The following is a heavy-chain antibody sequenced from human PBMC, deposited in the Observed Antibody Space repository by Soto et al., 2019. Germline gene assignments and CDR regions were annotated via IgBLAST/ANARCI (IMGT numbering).Heavy chain of an antibody. CDR1: GFTFSDYY. V-gene: IGHV3-11*06. CDR3: ARDRGYNCFDL. Sequence: AGGSLRLSCAASGFTFSDYYMSWIRQAPGKGLEWVSYISGSSSYTNYADSVKGRFTISRDNAKNSLYLQMNSLRAEDTAVYYCARDRGYNCFDLWGQGTVVTVSS. J-gene: IGHJ5*02. CDR2: ISGSSSYT.